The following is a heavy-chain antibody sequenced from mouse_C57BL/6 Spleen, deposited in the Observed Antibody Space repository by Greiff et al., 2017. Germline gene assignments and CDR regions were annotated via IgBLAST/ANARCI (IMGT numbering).Heavy chain of an antibody. Sequence: EVQLQQSGPGLVKPSQSLSLTCSVTGYSITSGYYWNWIRQFPGNKLEWMGYISYDGSNNYNPSLKNRIPITRDTSKNQFFLKLNSVTTEDTATYYCARDGYSQAMDYWGQGTSVTVSS. CDR2: ISYDGSN. D-gene: IGHD1-2*01. V-gene: IGHV3-6*01. J-gene: IGHJ4*01. CDR1: GYSITSGYY. CDR3: ARDGYSQAMDY.